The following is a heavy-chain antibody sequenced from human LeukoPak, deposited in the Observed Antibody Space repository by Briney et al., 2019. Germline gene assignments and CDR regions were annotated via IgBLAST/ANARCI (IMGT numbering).Heavy chain of an antibody. CDR3: ARDPNWNYVWFDP. D-gene: IGHD1-7*01. V-gene: IGHV3-7*01. CDR1: GFTFSSYW. CDR2: IKQDGSEK. Sequence: PGGSLRLSCAASGFTFSSYWMSWVRQAPGKGLEWVANIKQDGSEKYYVDSVKGRFTISRDNAKNSLYLQMNSLRAEGTAVYYCARDPNWNYVWFDPWGQGTLVTVSS. J-gene: IGHJ5*02.